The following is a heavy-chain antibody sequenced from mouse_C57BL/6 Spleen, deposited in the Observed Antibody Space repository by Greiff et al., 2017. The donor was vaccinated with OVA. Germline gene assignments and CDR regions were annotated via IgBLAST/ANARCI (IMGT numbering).Heavy chain of an antibody. D-gene: IGHD1-1*01. J-gene: IGHJ1*03. CDR3: AREDYDGSSYDWYFDV. CDR2: INPSNGGT. Sequence: QVQLQQPGTELVKPGASVKLSCKASGYTFTSYWMHWVKQRPGQGLEWIGNINPSNGGTNYNEKFKSKATLTVDKSSSTAYMQLSSLTSEDSAVYYCAREDYDGSSYDWYFDVWGTGTTVTVSS. V-gene: IGHV1-53*01. CDR1: GYTFTSYW.